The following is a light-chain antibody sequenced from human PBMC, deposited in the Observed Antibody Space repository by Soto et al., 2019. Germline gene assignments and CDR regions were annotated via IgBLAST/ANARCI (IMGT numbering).Light chain of an antibody. CDR1: QGISSY. V-gene: IGKV1-9*01. J-gene: IGKJ4*01. Sequence: DIQLTQSPAFLSASVGDRVTITCRASQGISSYLAWYQQKPGKAPKLLIYAASTLQSGVPSRFSVSGSGTEFTLTIRSLQPEDFATYYCQQLNSYPLTFGGGTKVEIK. CDR3: QQLNSYPLT. CDR2: AAS.